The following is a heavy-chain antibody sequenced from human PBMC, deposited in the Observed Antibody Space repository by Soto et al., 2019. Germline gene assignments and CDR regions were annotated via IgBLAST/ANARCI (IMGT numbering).Heavy chain of an antibody. Sequence: SETLSLTCTVSGCSISSSSYYLGWLRQPPGKGLEWIGSIYYSWSTYYNPSLKSRVTISVDTSKNQFSLKLSSVTAADTAVYYCARRQVVRNWFDPWGQGTLVTVSS. D-gene: IGHD3-10*01. V-gene: IGHV4-39*01. CDR3: ARRQVVRNWFDP. CDR1: GCSISSSSYY. J-gene: IGHJ5*02. CDR2: IYYSWST.